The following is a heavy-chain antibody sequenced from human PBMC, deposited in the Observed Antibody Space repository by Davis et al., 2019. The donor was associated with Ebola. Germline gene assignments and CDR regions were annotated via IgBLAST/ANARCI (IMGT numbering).Heavy chain of an antibody. CDR2: ISSSGTTI. J-gene: IGHJ4*02. V-gene: IGHV3-48*03. D-gene: IGHD2-15*01. CDR3: ARGASGYCSGGTCHGFDY. Sequence: GGSLRLSCAASGFTFSSYEINWVRQAPGKGLEWVSYISSSGTTIYYADSVKGRFTISRDNAKNSLFLQMNSLRADDTAVFYCARGASGYCSGGTCHGFDYWGRGTLVTVSS. CDR1: GFTFSSYE.